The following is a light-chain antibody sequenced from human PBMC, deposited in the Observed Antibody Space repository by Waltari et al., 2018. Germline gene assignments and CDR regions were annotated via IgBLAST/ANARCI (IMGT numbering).Light chain of an antibody. V-gene: IGLV1-44*01. J-gene: IGLJ1*01. CDR3: AAWDDSLNAYV. CDR1: SSNIGTNP. Sequence: QSVLTPPPSASGTPGQRVTLSCSGSSSNIGTNPVNWYQQVPGTAPKLLIYANNHRPSGVPDRLAGSKSGTSASLAISGLQSDDEADYYCAAWDDSLNAYVFGPATKVTVL. CDR2: ANN.